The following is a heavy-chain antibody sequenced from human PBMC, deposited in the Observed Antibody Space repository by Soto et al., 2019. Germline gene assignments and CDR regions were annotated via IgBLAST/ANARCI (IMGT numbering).Heavy chain of an antibody. CDR2: ISAYNGKA. J-gene: IGHJ4*02. CDR3: ARQHNDLWSDSPDFDY. V-gene: IGHV1-18*04. CDR1: GYNYSSYG. Sequence: QVQLVQSGGEVKKPGASVKVSCKASGYNYSSYGVTWVRQAPGQGLEWMGWISAYNGKANYAPNIQDRVTMSIDTSTSTAYMEMRSLRSDDTAVYYCARQHNDLWSDSPDFDYWCQGTLVTVSA. D-gene: IGHD3-3*01.